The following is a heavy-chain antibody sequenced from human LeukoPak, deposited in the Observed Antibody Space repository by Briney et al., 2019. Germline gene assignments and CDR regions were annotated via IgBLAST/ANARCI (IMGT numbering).Heavy chain of an antibody. CDR2: IYPGDSDT. Sequence: GESLKISCQSSGHNFIYYWIAWVRQMPGRGLEWMGIIYPGDSDTRYSPSFQGQVTISADKSLSTAFLQLKSLKASDTAMYYCARLYDSSGYLGDYWGQGTLVTVSS. CDR1: GHNFIYYW. D-gene: IGHD3-22*01. V-gene: IGHV5-51*01. CDR3: ARLYDSSGYLGDY. J-gene: IGHJ4*02.